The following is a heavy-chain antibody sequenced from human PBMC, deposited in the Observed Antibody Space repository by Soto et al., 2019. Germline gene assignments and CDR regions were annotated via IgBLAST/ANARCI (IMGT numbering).Heavy chain of an antibody. CDR3: ARLTIFGVVITPEGGMDV. D-gene: IGHD3-3*01. J-gene: IGHJ6*02. CDR1: GYTFTGYY. V-gene: IGHV1-2*02. Sequence: QVQLVQSGAEVKKPGASVKVSCKASGYTFTGYYMHWVRQAPGQGLEWMGWINPHSGGTNYAQKFQGRVTMARDTSLSTAYMELSRRRSDDTAVYYCARLTIFGVVITPEGGMDVWGQGTTVTVSS. CDR2: INPHSGGT.